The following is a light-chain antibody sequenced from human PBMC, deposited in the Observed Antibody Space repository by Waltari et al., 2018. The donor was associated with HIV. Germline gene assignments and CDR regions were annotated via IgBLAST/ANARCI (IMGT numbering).Light chain of an antibody. CDR3: QQYHGETPMYT. V-gene: IGKV3-15*01. J-gene: IGKJ2*01. CDR2: STS. Sequence: EIVMTQSPATLSVSPGESATLSCRASQNVNRDMACYQQRPGQPPRLLIFSTSTRSCDVPARFSGRGFGTEFTLTISSVQSEDFAGYYCQQYHGETPMYTFGQGTKVEIK. CDR1: QNVNRD.